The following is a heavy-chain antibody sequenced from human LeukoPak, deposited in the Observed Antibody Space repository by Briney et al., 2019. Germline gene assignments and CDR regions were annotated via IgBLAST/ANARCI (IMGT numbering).Heavy chain of an antibody. J-gene: IGHJ5*02. CDR1: GDSVSSNSAA. CDR2: TYYRSKWYY. Sequence: SQTLSLTCAISGDSVSSNSAAWNWIRQSPSRGLEWLGRTYYRSKWYYDYAVSVKSRITINADTSKNQFSLQVNSVTPEDTAVYYCARAYYYDSSGSLNWFDPWGQGTLVTVSS. V-gene: IGHV6-1*01. D-gene: IGHD3-22*01. CDR3: ARAYYYDSSGSLNWFDP.